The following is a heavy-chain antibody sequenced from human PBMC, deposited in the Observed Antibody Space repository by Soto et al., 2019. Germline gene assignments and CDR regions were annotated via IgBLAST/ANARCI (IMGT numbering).Heavy chain of an antibody. J-gene: IGHJ5*02. CDR2: ISGSGGST. Sequence: GGSLRLSCAASGFTFSSYAMSWVRQAPGKGLEWVSAISGSGGSTYYADSVKGRFTISRDNSKNTLYLQMNSLRAEDTAVYYFAKDAHYDFWSGYQNWFDPWGQGTLVTAPQ. D-gene: IGHD3-3*01. V-gene: IGHV3-23*01. CDR3: AKDAHYDFWSGYQNWFDP. CDR1: GFTFSSYA.